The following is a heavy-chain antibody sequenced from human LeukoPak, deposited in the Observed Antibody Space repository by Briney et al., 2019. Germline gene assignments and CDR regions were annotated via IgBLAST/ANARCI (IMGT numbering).Heavy chain of an antibody. D-gene: IGHD3-16*02. V-gene: IGHV3-7*01. J-gene: IGHJ4*02. CDR2: IKQDGSEK. CDR1: GFTFSSYW. Sequence: GGSLRLSCAASGFTFSSYWMSWVRQVPGKGLEWVANIKQDGSEKYYVDSVKGRFTISRDNAKNSLYLQMNSLRAEDTAVYYCAREPITFGGVIVPGPPDYWGQGTLVTVSS. CDR3: AREPITFGGVIVPGPPDY.